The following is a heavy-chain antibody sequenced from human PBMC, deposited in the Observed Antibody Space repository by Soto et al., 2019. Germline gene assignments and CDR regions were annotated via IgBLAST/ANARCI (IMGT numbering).Heavy chain of an antibody. Sequence: SETLSLTCTVSGGSISSYYWSWIRQPPGKGLEWIGYIYYSGSTNYNPSLKSRVTIPVDTSKNQFSLKLSSVTAADTAVYYCARHQAYYDILTGYPPYYYYYYMDVWGKGTTVTVSS. CDR1: GGSISSYY. CDR2: IYYSGST. V-gene: IGHV4-59*08. J-gene: IGHJ6*03. CDR3: ARHQAYYDILTGYPPYYYYYYMDV. D-gene: IGHD3-9*01.